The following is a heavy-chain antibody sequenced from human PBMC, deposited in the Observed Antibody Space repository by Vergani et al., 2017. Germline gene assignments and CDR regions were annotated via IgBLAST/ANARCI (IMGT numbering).Heavy chain of an antibody. Sequence: QLQLVETGGGVVQPGGSLRLYCATSGFRFNPYGAPWFRQALGRGLGWVAFIGYDGRIKYNVDSVKGRFTISRDTSKKTLSLQMRSLRADDTAVYYCAKDGRENSDDGYLDYWGQRTLVTVSS. CDR3: AKDGRENSDDGYLDY. CDR2: IGYDGRIK. CDR1: GFRFNPYG. V-gene: IGHV3-30*02. J-gene: IGHJ4*02. D-gene: IGHD1-26*01.